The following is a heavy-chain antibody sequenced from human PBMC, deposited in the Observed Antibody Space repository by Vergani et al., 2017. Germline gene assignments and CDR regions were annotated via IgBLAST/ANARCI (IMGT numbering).Heavy chain of an antibody. D-gene: IGHD2-15*01. CDR2: IHTSGST. CDR1: GFTFIYAW. J-gene: IGHJ4*02. CDR3: ARGSCLGGSCYKPLFDY. Sequence: VQLLESGGDLVQPGGSLRLSCAASGFTFIYAWMSWVRQAPGEGLEWIGRIHTSGSTNYNPSLKRRVTMSEDTSKNQFSLNLTSVTAADTAVYFCARGSCLGGSCYKPLFDYWGQGILVTVSS. V-gene: IGHV4-4*07.